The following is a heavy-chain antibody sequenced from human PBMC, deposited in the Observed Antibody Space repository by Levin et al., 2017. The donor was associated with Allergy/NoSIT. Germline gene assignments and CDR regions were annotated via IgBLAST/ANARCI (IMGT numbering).Heavy chain of an antibody. CDR1: GFTFSSYS. Sequence: NPGGSLRLSCAASGFTFSSYSMNWVRQAPGKGLEWVSSISSSSSYIYYADSVKGRFTISRDNAKNSLYLQMNSLRAEDTAVYYCARDRRWLPMGAYYYYGMDVWGQGTTVTVSS. V-gene: IGHV3-21*01. D-gene: IGHD5-24*01. CDR3: ARDRRWLPMGAYYYYGMDV. J-gene: IGHJ6*02. CDR2: ISSSSSYI.